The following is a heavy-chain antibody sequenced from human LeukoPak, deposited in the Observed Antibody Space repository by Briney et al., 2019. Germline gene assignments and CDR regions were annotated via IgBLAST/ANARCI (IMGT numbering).Heavy chain of an antibody. D-gene: IGHD2-21*01. J-gene: IGHJ3*02. V-gene: IGHV3-21*01. Sequence: PGGSLRLSCAASGFTFSSYSMNWVRQAPGKGLEWVSSISSSSSYIYYADSVKGRFIISRDNAKNSLYLQMNSLRAEDTAVYYCASFPTVVVDDFDIWGQGTMVTVSS. CDR3: ASFPTVVVDDFDI. CDR2: ISSSSSYI. CDR1: GFTFSSYS.